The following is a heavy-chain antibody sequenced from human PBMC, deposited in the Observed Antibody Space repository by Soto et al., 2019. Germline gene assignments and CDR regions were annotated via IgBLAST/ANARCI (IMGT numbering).Heavy chain of an antibody. V-gene: IGHV4-59*01. CDR2: IYYSGST. CDR1: GGSISSYY. J-gene: IGHJ5*02. D-gene: IGHD3-22*01. CDR3: ARGGISSGYNWFDP. Sequence: QVQLQESGPGLVKPSETLSLTCTVSGGSISSYYWSWIRQPPGKGLEWIGYIYYSGSTNYNPSLKSRVTISVDTSKNQFSLKLSSVTAADTAVYYCARGGISSGYNWFDPWGQGTLVTVSS.